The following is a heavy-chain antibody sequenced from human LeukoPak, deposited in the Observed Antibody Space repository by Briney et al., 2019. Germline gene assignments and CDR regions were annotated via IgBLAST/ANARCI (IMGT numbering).Heavy chain of an antibody. CDR2: ISGSGGST. D-gene: IGHD3-22*01. CDR1: GFTFSSCA. J-gene: IGHJ4*02. Sequence: GGSLRLSCAASGFTFSSCAMSWVRQAPGKGLEWVSAISGSGGSTYYADSVKGRFTISRDNSKNTLYLQMNSLRAEDTAVYYCAKDRTRYYYDSSAYCCVGLLWGQGSLVRVSS. CDR3: AKDRTRYYYDSSAYCCVGLL. V-gene: IGHV3-23*01.